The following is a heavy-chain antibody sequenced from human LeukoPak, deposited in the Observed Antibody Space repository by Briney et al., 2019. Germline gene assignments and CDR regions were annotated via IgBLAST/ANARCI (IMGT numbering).Heavy chain of an antibody. CDR1: GYTFTSYA. CDR3: ARGLGGDDKNY. J-gene: IGHJ4*02. V-gene: IGHV1-3*01. CDR2: INAGNGNT. D-gene: IGHD3-16*01. Sequence: ASVKVSCKASGYTFTSYAMHWVRQAPGQRLEWMGWINAGNGNTKYSQKFQGRVTITRDTSASTAYMELSGLRSEDTAVYYCARGLGGDDKNYWGQGTLVTVSS.